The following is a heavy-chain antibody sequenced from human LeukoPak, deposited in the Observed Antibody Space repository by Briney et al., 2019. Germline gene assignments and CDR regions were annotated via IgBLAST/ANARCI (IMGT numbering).Heavy chain of an antibody. V-gene: IGHV3-48*01. CDR1: GFTFSSYS. CDR2: ISSSSSTI. J-gene: IGHJ6*04. CDR3: SVNPRRFPTDV. Sequence: GXXLRLSCAASGFTFSSYSMNWVRQAPGKGLEWVSYISSSSSTIYYADSVKGRFTISRDNAKNSLYLQMNSLRAEDTAVYYCSVNPRRFPTDVWGKGTTVTVSS. D-gene: IGHD3-3*01.